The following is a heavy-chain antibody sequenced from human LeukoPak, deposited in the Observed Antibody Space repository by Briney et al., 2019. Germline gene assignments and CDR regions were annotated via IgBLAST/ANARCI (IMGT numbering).Heavy chain of an antibody. CDR3: ARDLGGSLDY. CDR1: GGSISSYY. Sequence: SETLSLTCTVSGGSISSYYWSWIRQPPGKGLEWIGYIYYSGSTNYNPSLKSRVTISVDTSKNQFSLKLSSMTAADTAVYYCARDLGGSLDYWGQGTLVTVSS. CDR2: IYYSGST. V-gene: IGHV4-59*01. D-gene: IGHD2-15*01. J-gene: IGHJ4*02.